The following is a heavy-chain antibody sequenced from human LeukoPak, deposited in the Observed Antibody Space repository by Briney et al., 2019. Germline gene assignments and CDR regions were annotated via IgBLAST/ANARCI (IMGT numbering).Heavy chain of an antibody. Sequence: PGGSLRLSCAASGFTFRSYEMNWVRQAPGKGLEWVSYISSSGSTIYYADSVKGRFTISRDNAKHSLYLQMNRLRPEGTAVYYCAREDTAMVIPFDYWGQGTLVTVSS. D-gene: IGHD5-18*01. V-gene: IGHV3-48*03. CDR3: AREDTAMVIPFDY. CDR2: ISSSGSTI. J-gene: IGHJ4*02. CDR1: GFTFRSYE.